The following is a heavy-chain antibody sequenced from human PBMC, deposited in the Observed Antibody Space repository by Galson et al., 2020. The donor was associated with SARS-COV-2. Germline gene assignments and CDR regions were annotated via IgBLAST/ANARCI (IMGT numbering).Heavy chain of an antibody. CDR2: ISRSSSTI. CDR3: GGPFLEWLFTDY. J-gene: IGHJ4*02. CDR1: GFTFSSYS. Sequence: GGSLRLSCAASGFTFSSYSMNWVRQAPGKGLEWVSSISRSSSTIYYADSVKGRFTISRDNAKNSLYLQMNSLRAEDTAVYYCGGPFLEWLFTDYWGQGTLVTVSS. V-gene: IGHV3-48*01. D-gene: IGHD3-3*01.